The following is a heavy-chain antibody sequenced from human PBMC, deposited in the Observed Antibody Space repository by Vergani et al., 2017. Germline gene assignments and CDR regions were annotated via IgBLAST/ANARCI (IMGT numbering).Heavy chain of an antibody. CDR2: IYYSGST. V-gene: IGHV4-34*11. D-gene: IGHD5-12*01. CDR1: GGSFSGYY. Sequence: QVQLQQWGAGLLKPSETLSLTCAVYGGSFSGYYWSWIRQPPGKGLEWIGYIYYSGSTNYNPSLKSRVTISVDTSKNQFSLKLSSVPAADTAVYYCARGGYASYYYGMDVWGQGTTVTVSS. J-gene: IGHJ6*02. CDR3: ARGGYASYYYGMDV.